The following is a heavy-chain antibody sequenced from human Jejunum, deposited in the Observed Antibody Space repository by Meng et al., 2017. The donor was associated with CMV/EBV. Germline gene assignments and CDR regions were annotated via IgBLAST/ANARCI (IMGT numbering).Heavy chain of an antibody. D-gene: IGHD4-23*01. Sequence: VSGGSISSSSYYWAWIRQSPGKGLEWIGSIYYRGSTYYNPSLESRVIISVDTSKNQFSLKLSSVTAADTAVYYCATVTVVSQQFDYWGQGSLVTVSS. J-gene: IGHJ4*02. CDR3: ATVTVVSQQFDY. CDR1: GGSISSSSYY. CDR2: IYYRGST. V-gene: IGHV4-39*07.